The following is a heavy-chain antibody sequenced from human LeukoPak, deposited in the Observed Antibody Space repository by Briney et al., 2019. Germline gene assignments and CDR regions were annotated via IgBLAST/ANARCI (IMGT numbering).Heavy chain of an antibody. CDR1: GGSISSGSYY. CDR2: IYTSGST. CDR3: VRPSPGFDP. Sequence: SETLSLTCTVSGGSISSGSYYWSWIRQPAGKGLEWIGRIYTSGSTDYNPSLKSRVTMSVDTSKNQFSLKLNSVTAADTAVYYCVRPSPGFDPWGQGTLVTVSS. J-gene: IGHJ5*02. V-gene: IGHV4-61*02.